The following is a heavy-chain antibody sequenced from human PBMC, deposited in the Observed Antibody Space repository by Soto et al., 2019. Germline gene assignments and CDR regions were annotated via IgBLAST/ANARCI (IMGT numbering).Heavy chain of an antibody. CDR1: GGSFSGYY. V-gene: IGHV4-34*01. Sequence: QVQVKQWGAGVLKPSETLSLTCGVYGGSFSGYYWTWLRQPPGKGLEWIGEISHSGSTDYNPSLWGRVTISIDASKNQLSLNLISVTAADTAVYYCARGPMSDWPLCSHWGQGILVTVSS. J-gene: IGHJ4*02. D-gene: IGHD3-10*02. CDR3: ARGPMSDWPLCSH. CDR2: ISHSGST.